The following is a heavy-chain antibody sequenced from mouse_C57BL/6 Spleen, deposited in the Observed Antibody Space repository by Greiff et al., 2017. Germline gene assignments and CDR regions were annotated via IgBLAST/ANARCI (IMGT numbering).Heavy chain of an antibody. CDR3: TRGGYCARDY. V-gene: IGHV1-15*01. J-gene: IGHJ4*01. D-gene: IGHD1-1*02. CDR1: GYTFTDYE. CDR2: IDPENGGT. Sequence: VQLQQSGAELVRPGASVTLSCKASGYTFTDYEMHWVKQTPVPGLEWIGAIDPENGGTAYNQKFKGKAILTADKSSSTAYLELSSLTSEASAVYYCTRGGYCARDYWGQGTSVTVSS.